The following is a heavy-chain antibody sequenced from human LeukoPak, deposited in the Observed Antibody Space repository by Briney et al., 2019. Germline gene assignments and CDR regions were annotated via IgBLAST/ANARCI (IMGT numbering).Heavy chain of an antibody. CDR3: ASLVAGPNPSGYFDY. Sequence: GGSLKLSCAASGFTFSGSAMHWVRQASGKGLEWVGRIRSKANSYATAYAASVKGRFTISRGDSKNTAYLQMNSLKTEDTAVYYCASLVAGPNPSGYFDYWGQGTLVTVSS. J-gene: IGHJ4*02. CDR1: GFTFSGSA. V-gene: IGHV3-73*01. CDR2: IRSKANSYAT. D-gene: IGHD2-15*01.